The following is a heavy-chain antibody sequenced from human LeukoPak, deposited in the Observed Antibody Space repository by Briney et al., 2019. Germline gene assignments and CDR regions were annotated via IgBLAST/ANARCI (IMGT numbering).Heavy chain of an antibody. CDR2: IIPTFGTA. CDR1: GGTFSSYA. D-gene: IGHD5-12*01. CDR3: ARDLGGYSGYDDY. J-gene: IGHJ4*02. V-gene: IGHV1-69*13. Sequence: SVKVSCKASGGTFSSYAISWVRQAPGQGLEWMGGIIPTFGTANYAQKFQGRVTITADESTSTAYMELSCLRSEDTAVYYCARDLGGYSGYDDYWAREPWSPSPQ.